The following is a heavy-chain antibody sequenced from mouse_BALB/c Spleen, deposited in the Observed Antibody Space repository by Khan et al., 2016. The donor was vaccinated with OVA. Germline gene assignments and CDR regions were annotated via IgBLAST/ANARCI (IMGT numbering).Heavy chain of an antibody. CDR3: ARVEYGYGFAY. J-gene: IGHJ3*01. V-gene: IGHV7-3*02. Sequence: EVELVESGGGLVQPGGSLRLSCATSGFTFTDYYMSWVRQPPGKALEWLGFIRKKARGYTTEYSASVQGRFTISRDNSQSILYHKMNTLRAEDIATDYCARVEYGYGFAYWGQGTLVTVSA. CDR1: GFTFTDYY. D-gene: IGHD1-2*01. CDR2: IRKKARGYTT.